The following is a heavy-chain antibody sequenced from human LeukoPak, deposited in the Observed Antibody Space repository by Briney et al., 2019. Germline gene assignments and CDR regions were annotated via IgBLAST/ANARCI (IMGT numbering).Heavy chain of an antibody. V-gene: IGHV1-2*02. Sequence: GASVKVSCKASGYTFTGYFVHWVRQAPGQGLEWMGWINPNSGGTNYAQKFQGRVTMTWDTSMSTAYMELSRLGSDDTAVYYCAGDGDKYQLLFWFDPWGQGTLVTVSA. CDR1: GYTFTGYF. CDR3: AGDGDKYQLLFWFDP. J-gene: IGHJ5*02. D-gene: IGHD2-2*01. CDR2: INPNSGGT.